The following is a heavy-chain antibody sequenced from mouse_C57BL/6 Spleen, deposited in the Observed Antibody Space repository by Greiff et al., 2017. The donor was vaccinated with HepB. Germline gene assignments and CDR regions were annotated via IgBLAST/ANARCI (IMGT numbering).Heavy chain of an antibody. CDR2: IWRGGST. V-gene: IGHV2-5*01. D-gene: IGHD2-4*01. J-gene: IGHJ4*01. CDR3: AKSDYDGGYAMDY. Sequence: VQLVESGPGLVQPSQSLSITCTVSGFSLTSYGVHWVRQSPGKGLEWLGVIWRGGSTDYNAAFMSRLSITKDNSKSQVFFKMNSLQADDTAIYYCAKSDYDGGYAMDYWGQGTSVTVSS. CDR1: GFSLTSYG.